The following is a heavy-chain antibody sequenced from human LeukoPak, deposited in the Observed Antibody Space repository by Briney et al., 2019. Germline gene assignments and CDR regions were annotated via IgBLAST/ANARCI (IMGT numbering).Heavy chain of an antibody. CDR1: GGSFSGYY. V-gene: IGHV4-34*01. CDR2: INHSGST. CDR3: ARDPSWDTRGFDY. D-gene: IGHD1-26*01. Sequence: SETLSLTCAVYGGSFSGYYWSWIRQPPGKGLEWIGEINHSGSTNYNPSLKSQVTISVDTSKNQFSLKLSSVTAADTAVYYCARDPSWDTRGFDYWGQGTLVTVSS. J-gene: IGHJ4*02.